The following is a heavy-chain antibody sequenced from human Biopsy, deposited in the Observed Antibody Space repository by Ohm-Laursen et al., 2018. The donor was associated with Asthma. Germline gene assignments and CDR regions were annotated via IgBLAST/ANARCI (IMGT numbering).Heavy chain of an antibody. CDR3: ARIAEYCISRSCYSMDF. Sequence: SVSVSRKSLGGTFTTYVIGWARLAPGQWLEWMGGIKSVFGTTTYPQKLQARVTITADASTSTVSMELSSLRSEDTGVYYCARIAEYCISRSCYSMDFWGQGTLVPVSS. J-gene: IGHJ4*02. CDR2: IKSVFGTT. D-gene: IGHD2/OR15-2a*01. CDR1: GGTFTTYV. V-gene: IGHV1-69*13.